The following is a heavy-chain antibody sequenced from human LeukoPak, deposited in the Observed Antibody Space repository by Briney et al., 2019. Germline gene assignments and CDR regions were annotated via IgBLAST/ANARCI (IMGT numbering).Heavy chain of an antibody. Sequence: GGSLRLSCATSQFNFNKFGLTWVRQAPGKGLEWVSSITGNGAGTQYADSVQGRFAISRDNSRNTLYLQMNSLRVEDTAVYFCAKDPNGDYIGTFDIWGQGTMVTVSS. CDR2: ITGNGAGT. V-gene: IGHV3-23*01. CDR3: AKDPNGDYIGTFDI. J-gene: IGHJ3*02. CDR1: QFNFNKFG. D-gene: IGHD4-17*01.